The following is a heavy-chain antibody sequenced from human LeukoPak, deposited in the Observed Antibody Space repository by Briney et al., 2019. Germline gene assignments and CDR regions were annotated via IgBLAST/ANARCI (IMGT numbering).Heavy chain of an antibody. D-gene: IGHD4-23*01. J-gene: IGHJ6*02. CDR2: IRSEANSYAT. V-gene: IGHV3-73*01. CDR1: GFTFSGSA. CDR3: TRLVVIPDYDYYGMDV. Sequence: GGSLRLSCAASGFTFSGSAMHWVRQAPGKGLEWVGRIRSEANSYATAYTASVKGRFTISRDDSKNTAYLQMNSLKTEDTAVYYCTRLVVIPDYDYYGMDVWGQGTTVTVSS.